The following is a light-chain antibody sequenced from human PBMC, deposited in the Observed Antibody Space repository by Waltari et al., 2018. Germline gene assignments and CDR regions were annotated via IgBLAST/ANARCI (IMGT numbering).Light chain of an antibody. CDR3: QVLDTSSDVVV. CDR1: NIGSKS. CDR2: DDS. V-gene: IGLV3-21*02. Sequence: SYVLTQPPSVSVAPGQTARITCGGNNIGSKSVHRYQQKSGQAPVLVVYDDSDRPSGGPVRFAGSNSGNTATLTISRVEAGDEADYYCQVLDTSSDVVVFGGGTKLTVL. J-gene: IGLJ2*01.